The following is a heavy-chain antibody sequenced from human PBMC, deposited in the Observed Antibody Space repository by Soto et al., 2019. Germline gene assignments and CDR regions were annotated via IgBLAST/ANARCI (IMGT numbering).Heavy chain of an antibody. Sequence: GALRLSCAASGFTFSNAWMSWVRQAPGKGLEWVGRIKSKTDGGTTDYAAPVKGRFTISRDDSKNTLYLQMNSLKTEDTAVYYCTTVDWNYYYYYMDVWGKGTTVTVSS. V-gene: IGHV3-15*01. CDR1: GFTFSNAW. CDR2: IKSKTDGGTT. J-gene: IGHJ6*03. CDR3: TTVDWNYYYYYMDV. D-gene: IGHD1-1*01.